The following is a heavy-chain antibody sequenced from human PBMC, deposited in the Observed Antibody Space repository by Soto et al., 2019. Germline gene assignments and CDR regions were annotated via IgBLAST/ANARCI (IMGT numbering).Heavy chain of an antibody. V-gene: IGHV4-31*03. CDR3: ARVYYYDSSGYYYMPYYFDY. CDR2: IYYSGST. CDR1: GGSISSGGYY. D-gene: IGHD3-22*01. Sequence: SETLSLTCTVSGGSISSGGYYWSWIRQHPGKGLEWIGYIYYSGSTYYNPSLKSRVTISVDTSKNQFSLKLSSVTAADTAVYYCARVYYYDSSGYYYMPYYFDYWGQGTLVTVSS. J-gene: IGHJ4*02.